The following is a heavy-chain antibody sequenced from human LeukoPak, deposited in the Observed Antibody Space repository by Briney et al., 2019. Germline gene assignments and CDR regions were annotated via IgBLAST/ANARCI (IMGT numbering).Heavy chain of an antibody. CDR3: ARLYYYGSGSYSLYYYFDY. D-gene: IGHD3-10*01. CDR1: GGSISSYY. V-gene: IGHV4-34*01. CDR2: INHSGST. J-gene: IGHJ4*02. Sequence: PSETLSLTCTVSGGSISSYYWSWIRQPPGKGLEWIGEINHSGSTNYNPSLKSRVTISVDTSKNQFSLKLSSVTAADTAVYYCARLYYYGSGSYSLYYYFDYWGQGTLVTVSS.